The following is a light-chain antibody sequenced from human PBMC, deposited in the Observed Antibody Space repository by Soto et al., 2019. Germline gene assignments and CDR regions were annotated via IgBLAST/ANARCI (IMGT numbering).Light chain of an antibody. J-gene: IGLJ1*01. CDR1: SSNIGSNT. Sequence: QSVLTQRPSASGTPGQRVTISCSGSSSNIGSNTVNWYQQLPGTAPKLLIYSNNQRPSGVPDRFSGSKSGTSAFLAISGLQSEDEADYYCAAWDDSLNGYVFGTGTKLIVL. CDR2: SNN. V-gene: IGLV1-44*01. CDR3: AAWDDSLNGYV.